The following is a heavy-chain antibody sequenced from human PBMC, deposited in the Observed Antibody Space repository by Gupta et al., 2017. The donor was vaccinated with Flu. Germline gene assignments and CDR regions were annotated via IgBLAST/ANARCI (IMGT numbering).Heavy chain of an antibody. CDR1: LTLSNDA. D-gene: IGHD2-8*01. Sequence: LTLSNDARSGVRQAPGKGLEWVSTISASGGSTYDADSVKGRFTISRDNSKNTLYLQMNSLRAEDTAVYYCAKGGGVRYFDYWGQGTLVTVSS. V-gene: IGHV3-23*01. CDR3: AKGGGVRYFDY. J-gene: IGHJ4*02. CDR2: ISASGGST.